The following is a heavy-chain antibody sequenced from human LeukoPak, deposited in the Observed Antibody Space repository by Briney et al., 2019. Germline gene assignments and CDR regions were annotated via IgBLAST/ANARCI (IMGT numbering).Heavy chain of an antibody. J-gene: IGHJ4*02. CDR2: IYHSGST. D-gene: IGHD5-18*01. CDR1: GGSISSSNW. CDR3: ARRGYSYGSYYFDY. V-gene: IGHV4-4*02. Sequence: PSETLSLTCAVSGGSISSSNWWSWVRQPPGKGLEWIGSIYHSGSTYYNPSLKSRVTISVDTSKNQFSLKLSSVTAADTAVYYCARRGYSYGSYYFDYWGQGTLVTVSS.